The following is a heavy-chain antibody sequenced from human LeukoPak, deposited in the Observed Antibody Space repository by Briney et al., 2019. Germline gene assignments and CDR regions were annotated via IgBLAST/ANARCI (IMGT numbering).Heavy chain of an antibody. CDR3: ARDGDGYNLGRNWFDP. Sequence: ASVKVSCKASGYTFTSYYMHWVRQAPGQGLEWMGIINPSGGSTSYAQKFQGRVTMTRDTSTSTVYMELSSLRSEDTAVYYCARDGDGYNLGRNWFDPWGQGTLVTVSS. D-gene: IGHD5-24*01. V-gene: IGHV1-46*01. CDR2: INPSGGST. J-gene: IGHJ5*02. CDR1: GYTFTSYY.